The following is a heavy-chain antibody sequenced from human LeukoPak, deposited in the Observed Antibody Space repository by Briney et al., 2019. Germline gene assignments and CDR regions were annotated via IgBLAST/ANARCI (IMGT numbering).Heavy chain of an antibody. V-gene: IGHV4-4*07. J-gene: IGHJ4*02. CDR2: IFTSGIA. CDR3: ARLNSGYCSSTSCYDGDY. Sequence: SETLSLTCTVSGDSIGIYYWNWLRQPAGKGLEWIGRIFTSGIANYNPSLKSRVTMSVDTSKNQFSLKLSSVTAADTAVYYCARLNSGYCSSTSCYDGDYWGQGTLVTVSS. CDR1: GDSIGIYY. D-gene: IGHD2-2*01.